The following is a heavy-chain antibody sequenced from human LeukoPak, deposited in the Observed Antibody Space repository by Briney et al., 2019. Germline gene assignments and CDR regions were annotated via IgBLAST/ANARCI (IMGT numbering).Heavy chain of an antibody. V-gene: IGHV1-69*05. CDR3: ARGPFHRGGTTYERFDS. CDR1: GGTFSSYA. D-gene: IGHD1-7*01. CDR2: IIPIFGTA. Sequence: GASVKVSCKASGGTFSSYAISWVRQAPGQGLEWMGGIIPIFGTADYAQKFQGRVTITTDESTSTAYMELSSLRSEDTAVYYCARGPFHRGGTTYERFDSWGQGTLVSVSS. J-gene: IGHJ4*02.